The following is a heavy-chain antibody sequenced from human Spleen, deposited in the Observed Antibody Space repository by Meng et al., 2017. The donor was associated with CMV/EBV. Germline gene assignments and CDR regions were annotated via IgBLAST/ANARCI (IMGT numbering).Heavy chain of an antibody. CDR3: ALTVAPGY. Sequence: QPEQSGAALKQPGASLKVPCQASGYTFTSSDINWVRQATGQGLEWMGWINPNTGNTGYAQKFQGRITLTRSTSISTAYMELGSLRSEDTAVYYCALTVAPGYWGQGTLVTVSS. J-gene: IGHJ4*02. CDR2: INPNTGNT. D-gene: IGHD6-19*01. CDR1: GYTFTSSD. V-gene: IGHV1-8*01.